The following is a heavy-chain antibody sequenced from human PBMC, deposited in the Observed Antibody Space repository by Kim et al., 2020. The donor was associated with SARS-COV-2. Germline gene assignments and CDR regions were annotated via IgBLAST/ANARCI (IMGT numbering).Heavy chain of an antibody. D-gene: IGHD3-10*01. V-gene: IGHV1-18*04. CDR2: ISAYNGNT. CDR1: GYTFTSYG. CDR3: ATAITMVRGVIIENPTFDY. Sequence: ASVKVSCKASGYTFTSYGISWVRQAPGQGLEWMGWISAYNGNTNYAQKLQGRVTMTTDTSTSTAYMELRSLRSDDTAVYYCATAITMVRGVIIENPTFDYWGQGTLVTVSS. J-gene: IGHJ4*02.